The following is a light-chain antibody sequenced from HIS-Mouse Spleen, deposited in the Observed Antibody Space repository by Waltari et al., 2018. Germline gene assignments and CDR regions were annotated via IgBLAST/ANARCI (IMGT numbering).Light chain of an antibody. V-gene: IGKV1-33*01. CDR3: QQYDNLP. CDR2: DAS. Sequence: DIQMTQSPSSMSASVGDRVPTTCQASQDISNYLNWYQQKPGKAPKRLIYDASNLETGVPSRLSGSGSGTDFTFTISSLQPEDIATYYCQQYDNLPFGGGTKVEIK. J-gene: IGKJ4*01. CDR1: QDISNY.